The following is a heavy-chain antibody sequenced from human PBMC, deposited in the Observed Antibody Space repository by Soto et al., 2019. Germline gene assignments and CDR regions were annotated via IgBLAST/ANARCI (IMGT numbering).Heavy chain of an antibody. Sequence: GESLKISCKASGYIFIDYWIGWVRQMPGKGLEWMGIVYPRDSDTRYSPSFQGQVTISADRSTGTAFLQWRSLKASDTALYYCARPPLPGYSIHFNSWGQGTLVTVPQ. D-gene: IGHD2-15*01. CDR1: GYIFIDYW. J-gene: IGHJ4*02. V-gene: IGHV5-51*01. CDR2: VYPRDSDT. CDR3: ARPPLPGYSIHFNS.